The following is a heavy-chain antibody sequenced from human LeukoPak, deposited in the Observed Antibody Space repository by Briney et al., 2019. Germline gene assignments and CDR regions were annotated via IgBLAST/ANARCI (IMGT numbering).Heavy chain of an antibody. CDR3: ARDRGAAAGVVDY. V-gene: IGHV1-2*02. CDR2: INPNSGGT. Sequence: GASVKVSCKASGCTFTGYYMHWVRQAPGQGLEWMGWINPNSGGTNYAQKFQGRVTMTRDTSISTAYMELSRLRSDDTAVYYCARDRGAAAGVVDYWGQGTLVTVSP. D-gene: IGHD6-13*01. CDR1: GCTFTGYY. J-gene: IGHJ4*02.